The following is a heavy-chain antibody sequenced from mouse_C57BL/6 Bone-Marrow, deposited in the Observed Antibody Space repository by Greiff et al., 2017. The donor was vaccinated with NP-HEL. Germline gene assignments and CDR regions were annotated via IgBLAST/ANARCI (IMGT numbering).Heavy chain of an antibody. CDR3: ARRGPIDDYDGAY. Sequence: QVQLQQPGAELVRPGSSVKLSCKASGYTFTSYWMDWVKQRPGQGLEWIGNIYPSDSETHYNQKFKDKATLTVDKSSSTAYMQLSSLTSEDSAVYYCARRGPIDDYDGAYWGQGTLVTVSA. CDR2: IYPSDSET. CDR1: GYTFTSYW. D-gene: IGHD2-4*01. V-gene: IGHV1-61*01. J-gene: IGHJ3*01.